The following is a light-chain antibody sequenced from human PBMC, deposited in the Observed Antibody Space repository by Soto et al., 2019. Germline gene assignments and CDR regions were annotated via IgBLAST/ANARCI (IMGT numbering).Light chain of an antibody. CDR2: AAS. J-gene: IGKJ1*01. CDR1: QSLGNY. CDR3: QQSHSCPRT. V-gene: IGKV1-39*01. Sequence: DIQMTQSPSSVSASIGDRVTIPCRARQSLGNYVNWYQQTRGKAPKLLIYAASSWQGGIPSRFSGRGSGTDFTLTISGLQPEDYATYYCQQSHSCPRTFGQGTKVEVK.